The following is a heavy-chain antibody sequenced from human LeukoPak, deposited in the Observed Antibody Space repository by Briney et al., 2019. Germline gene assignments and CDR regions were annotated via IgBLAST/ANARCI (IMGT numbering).Heavy chain of an antibody. V-gene: IGHV4-59*01. J-gene: IGHJ4*02. CDR2: IYYSGST. CDR3: ARGKDGYCTD. Sequence: SETLSLTCTVSGGSISSYYWSWIRQPPGKGLEWIGYIYYSGSTNYNPSLKSRVTISVDTSKNQFSLKLSSVTAADTAVYYCARGKDGYCTDWGQGTLVTVSS. CDR1: GGSISSYY. D-gene: IGHD3-22*01.